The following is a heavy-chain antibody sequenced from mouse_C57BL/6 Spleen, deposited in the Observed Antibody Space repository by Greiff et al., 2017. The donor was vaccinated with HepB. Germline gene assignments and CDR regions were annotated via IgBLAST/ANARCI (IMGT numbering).Heavy chain of an antibody. CDR3: ARRTTVVPRYFDV. CDR2: IDPSDSYT. V-gene: IGHV1-69*01. Sequence: VQLQQSGAELVMPGASVRLSCKASGYTFTSYWMHWVKQRPGPGLEWIGEIDPSDSYTNYNQKFKGKSTLTVDKSSSTAYMQLSSLTSEDSAVYYCARRTTVVPRYFDVWGTGTTVTVSS. D-gene: IGHD1-1*01. CDR1: GYTFTSYW. J-gene: IGHJ1*03.